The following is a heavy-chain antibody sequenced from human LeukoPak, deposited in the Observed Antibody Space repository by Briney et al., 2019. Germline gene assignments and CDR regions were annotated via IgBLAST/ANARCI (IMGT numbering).Heavy chain of an antibody. CDR2: IYQSGST. CDR1: LGSISRGLYS. V-gene: IGHV4-30-2*01. D-gene: IGHD3-3*01. Sequence: PSESLSLTCAVSLGSISRGLYSGSWIRQPPGKGLEWIGNIYQSGSTYYNPSLRSRVTISVDRSKNQFSLKLSSVTAADTAVYYCARTSTFGVGIDAFDIWGQGTMVTVSS. J-gene: IGHJ3*02. CDR3: ARTSTFGVGIDAFDI.